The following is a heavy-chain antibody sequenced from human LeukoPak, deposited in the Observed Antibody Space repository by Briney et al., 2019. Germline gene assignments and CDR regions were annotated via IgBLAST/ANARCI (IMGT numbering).Heavy chain of an antibody. D-gene: IGHD6-13*01. CDR1: GYTFTGHY. V-gene: IGHV1-2*04. CDR3: ARAIAAAGGNKSYYFDY. CDR2: INPNSGGT. J-gene: IGHJ4*02. Sequence: ASVKVSCKASGYTFTGHYMHWVRQAPGQGLEWMGWINPNSGGTNYAQKFQGWVTMTRDTSISTAYMELSRLRSDDTAVYYCARAIAAAGGNKSYYFDYWGQGTLVTVSS.